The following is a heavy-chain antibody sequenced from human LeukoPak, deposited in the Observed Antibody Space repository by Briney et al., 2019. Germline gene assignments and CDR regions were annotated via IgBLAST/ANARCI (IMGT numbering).Heavy chain of an antibody. CDR2: INPNSGGT. D-gene: IGHD1-26*01. Sequence: ASVKVSCKASGYTFTGYYMHWVRQAPGQGLEWMGWINPNSGGTNYAQKFQGRVTMTRDTSISTAYMELSRLRSDDTAVYYCARGWVGSYYNQDQYYFDYWGQGTLVTVSS. CDR1: GYTFTGYY. V-gene: IGHV1-2*02. J-gene: IGHJ4*02. CDR3: ARGWVGSYYNQDQYYFDY.